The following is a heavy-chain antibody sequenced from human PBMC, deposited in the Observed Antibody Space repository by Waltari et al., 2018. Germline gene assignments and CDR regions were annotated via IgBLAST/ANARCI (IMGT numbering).Heavy chain of an antibody. CDR2: ISAYNGNT. J-gene: IGHJ5*02. D-gene: IGHD2-15*01. CDR3: ARATKRIVVVVAAISDELGFDP. V-gene: IGHV1-18*01. Sequence: QVQLVQSGAEVKKPGASVKVSCKASGYTFTSYGISWVRQAPGQGLEWMGWISAYNGNTNDAQKLQGRVTMTTDTSTSTAYMELRSLRSDDTAVYYCARATKRIVVVVAAISDELGFDPWGQGTLVTVSS. CDR1: GYTFTSYG.